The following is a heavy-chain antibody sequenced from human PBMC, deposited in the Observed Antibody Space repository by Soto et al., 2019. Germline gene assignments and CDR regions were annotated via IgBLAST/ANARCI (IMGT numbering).Heavy chain of an antibody. CDR2: INHSGST. J-gene: IGHJ4*02. CDR1: GGSFSGYY. V-gene: IGHV4-34*01. D-gene: IGHD4-17*01. Sequence: SETLSLTCAVYGGSFSGYYWSWIRQPPGKGLEWIGEINHSGSTNYNPSLKSRVTISVDTSKNQFSLKLSSVTAADTAVYYCAGGNDSGPLDYWGQGTLVTVSS. CDR3: AGGNDSGPLDY.